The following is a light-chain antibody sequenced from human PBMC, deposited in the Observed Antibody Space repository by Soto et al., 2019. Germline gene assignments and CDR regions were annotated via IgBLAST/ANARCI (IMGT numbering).Light chain of an antibody. CDR3: SSYVGTNSYV. J-gene: IGLJ1*01. V-gene: IGLV2-8*01. Sequence: QSALTQPPSASGSPGQSVTISCTGNSSDVGGYNHVSWYQHHPGKAPKLIIYEVYKRPSGVPDRFSGSKSGNTAALTVSGLQAEDEADYYCSSYVGTNSYVFGTGTKLTVL. CDR2: EVY. CDR1: SSDVGGYNH.